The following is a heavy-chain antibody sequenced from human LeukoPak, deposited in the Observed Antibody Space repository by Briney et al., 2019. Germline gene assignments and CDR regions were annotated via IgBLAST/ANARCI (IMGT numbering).Heavy chain of an antibody. CDR3: ARHDTAMATDYGMDV. CDR2: IWYDGSNK. D-gene: IGHD5-18*01. J-gene: IGHJ6*02. V-gene: IGHV3-33*01. Sequence: GGSLRLSCAASGFTFSSYGMHWVRQAPGKGLEWVAVIWYDGSNKYYADSVKGRFTISRDNSKNTLYLQMNSLRAEDTAVYYCARHDTAMATDYGMDVWGQGTTVTVSS. CDR1: GFTFSSYG.